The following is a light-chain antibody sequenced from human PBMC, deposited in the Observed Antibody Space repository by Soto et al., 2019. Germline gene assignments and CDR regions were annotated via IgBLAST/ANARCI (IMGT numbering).Light chain of an antibody. J-gene: IGKJ1*01. CDR2: DAS. V-gene: IGKV3-11*01. CDR3: QQRSNQWA. Sequence: EIVLTQSPATLSLSPGERATLSCRASQSISNYLGWYQQKPGQAPRLLIYDASNRATGVPARFSGSGSGTDFTLTISRLEPEDFAIYYCQQRSNQWAFVQGTKVEIK. CDR1: QSISNY.